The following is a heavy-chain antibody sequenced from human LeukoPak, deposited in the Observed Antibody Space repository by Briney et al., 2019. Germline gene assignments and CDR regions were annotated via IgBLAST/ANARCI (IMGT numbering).Heavy chain of an antibody. V-gene: IGHV4-59*01. J-gene: IGHJ3*02. Sequence: SETLSLTCTVSGGSISSYYWSWIRQPPGRGLEWIGYTYYSGSTNYNPSLKSRVTISVDTSKNQFSLKLSSVTAADTAVYYCARAAYDCWSGSLHDAFDIWGQGTMVTVSS. CDR3: ARAAYDCWSGSLHDAFDI. D-gene: IGHD3-3*01. CDR2: TYYSGST. CDR1: GGSISSYY.